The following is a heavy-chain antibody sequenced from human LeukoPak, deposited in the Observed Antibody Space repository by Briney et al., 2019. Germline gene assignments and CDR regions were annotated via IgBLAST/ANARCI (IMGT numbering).Heavy chain of an antibody. CDR3: ARCGYYDSSGYYPLYFDY. D-gene: IGHD3-22*01. V-gene: IGHV3-74*01. J-gene: IGHJ4*02. CDR2: INGYGSST. CDR1: GFTFISYW. Sequence: GGSLRLSCAASGFTFISYWMHWVRQAPGKGLVWVSRINGYGSSTDFADSVKGRFTISRDNAKNTLYLQMNSLRAEDTAVYYCARCGYYDSSGYYPLYFDYWGQGTLVTVSS.